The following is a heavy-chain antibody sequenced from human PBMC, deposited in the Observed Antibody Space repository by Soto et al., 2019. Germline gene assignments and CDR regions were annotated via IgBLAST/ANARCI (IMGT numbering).Heavy chain of an antibody. D-gene: IGHD3-3*01. Sequence: SVKVSCKASGGTFSSYAMSWVRQAPGQGLEWMGGIIPIFGTANYAQKFQGRVTITADESTSTAYMELSSLRSEDTAVYYCAGKTYYDFWSGSQPPNWFDPWGQGTLVTVSS. J-gene: IGHJ5*02. CDR2: IIPIFGTA. CDR3: AGKTYYDFWSGSQPPNWFDP. V-gene: IGHV1-69*13. CDR1: GGTFSSYA.